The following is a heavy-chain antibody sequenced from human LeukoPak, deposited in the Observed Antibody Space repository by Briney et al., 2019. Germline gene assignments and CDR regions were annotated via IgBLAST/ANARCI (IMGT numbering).Heavy chain of an antibody. CDR3: ARQSGTYWGLDY. D-gene: IGHD1-26*01. V-gene: IGHV1-2*02. CDR1: GYTLSDYY. J-gene: IGHJ4*02. Sequence: ASVTVSCKASGYTLSDYYIHWVRQAPGHGLEWLGWMNVKTGATSSAPRFPGRFTMTRDTSIGTASMEFSSLTSDDTAVYYCARQSGTYWGLDYWGQGTLVTISS. CDR2: MNVKTGAT.